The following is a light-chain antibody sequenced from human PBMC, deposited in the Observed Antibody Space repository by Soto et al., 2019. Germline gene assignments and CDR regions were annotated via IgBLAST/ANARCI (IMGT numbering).Light chain of an antibody. J-gene: IGKJ3*01. Sequence: EIVMTQSPATLSVSPGERATLSCRASQSVSSNLAWYQQKPGQAPRLLIYGASTRATGIPARFSGSGSGTEFTLTISSLQSEDFAVYYCQQACTFGPGTNVDIK. V-gene: IGKV3-15*01. CDR3: QQACT. CDR1: QSVSSN. CDR2: GAS.